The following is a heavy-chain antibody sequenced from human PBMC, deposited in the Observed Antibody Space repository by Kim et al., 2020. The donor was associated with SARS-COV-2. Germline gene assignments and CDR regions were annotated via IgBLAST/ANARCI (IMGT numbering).Heavy chain of an antibody. CDR2: INPDSGGT. V-gene: IGHV1-2*06. CDR1: GYTFSGYY. Sequence: ASVKVSCKASGYTFSGYYMHWVRQAPGQGLEWMGRINPDSGGTNYAQKFQGRVTVSTATSINTAYMELTGLTSDDTAVYYCARGGTAFDDWGQGTLGTVS. J-gene: IGHJ4*02. D-gene: IGHD2-15*01. CDR3: ARGGTAFDD.